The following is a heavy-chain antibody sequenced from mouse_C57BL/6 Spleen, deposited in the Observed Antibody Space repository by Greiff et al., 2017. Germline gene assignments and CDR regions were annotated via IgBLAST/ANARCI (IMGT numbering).Heavy chain of an antibody. D-gene: IGHD2-12*01. CDR3: TSPRYGYFDY. CDR2: IDPETGGT. CDR1: GYTFTDYE. V-gene: IGHV1-15*01. Sequence: QVQLQQSGAELVRPGASVTLSCKASGYTFTDYEMHWVKQTPVHGLEWIGAIDPETGGTAYNQKFKGKAILTADKSSSTAYMELRSLTSEDSAVYYCTSPRYGYFDYWGQGTTLTVSS. J-gene: IGHJ2*01.